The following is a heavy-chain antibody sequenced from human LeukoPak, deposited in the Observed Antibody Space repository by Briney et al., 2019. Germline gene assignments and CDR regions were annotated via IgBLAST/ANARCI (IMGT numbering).Heavy chain of an antibody. V-gene: IGHV3-9*01. J-gene: IGHJ4*02. Sequence: PGRSLRLSCAASGFTFDDYAMHWVRQAPGKGLEWVSGISWNSGSIGYADSVKGRFTISRDNAKNSLYLQMNSLRAEDTALYYCAKDIGSGYYNGYFDYWGQGTLVTVSS. CDR1: GFTFDDYA. CDR3: AKDIGSGYYNGYFDY. D-gene: IGHD3-3*01. CDR2: ISWNSGSI.